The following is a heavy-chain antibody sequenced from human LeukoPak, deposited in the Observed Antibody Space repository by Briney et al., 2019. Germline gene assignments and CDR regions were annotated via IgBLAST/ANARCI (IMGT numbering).Heavy chain of an antibody. CDR2: INPNSGDT. J-gene: IGHJ4*02. CDR1: GHSFTGYY. CDR3: ASEDCNSGICYAYFDS. D-gene: IGHD2-15*01. Sequence: ASVKVSCKASGHSFTGYYTHWVRQAPEQGLEWMGPINPNSGDTSYAQKFQGRVTMTRDTSISTAYMELSRLRSDDTAVYYCASEDCNSGICYAYFDSWGQGTLVTVSS. V-gene: IGHV1-2*06.